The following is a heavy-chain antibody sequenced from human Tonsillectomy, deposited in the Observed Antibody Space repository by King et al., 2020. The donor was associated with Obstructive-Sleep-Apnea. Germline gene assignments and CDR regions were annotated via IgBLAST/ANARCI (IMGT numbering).Heavy chain of an antibody. J-gene: IGHJ5*02. V-gene: IGHV4-39*07. D-gene: IGHD3-9*01. CDR3: AGDYMSASEEPTYYDILNRNGILGGWFDP. Sequence: QLQESGPGLVKPSETLSLTCTVSGGSISSSSYYWGWIRQPPGKGLEWIGSIYYSGSTYYNPSLKSRVTISVDTSKNQFSLKLSSVTAADTPVYYCAGDYMSASEEPTYYDILNRNGILGGWFDPWGQGTLVTVSS. CDR2: IYYSGST. CDR1: GGSISSSSYY.